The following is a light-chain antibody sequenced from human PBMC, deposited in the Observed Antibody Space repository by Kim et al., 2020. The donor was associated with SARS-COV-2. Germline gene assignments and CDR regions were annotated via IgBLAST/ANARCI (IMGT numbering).Light chain of an antibody. CDR3: CSYAGSYNVV. V-gene: IGLV2-11*01. CDR1: SSDVGGYTY. CDR2: DVS. Sequence: GQSVTISCTGTSSDVGGYTYVSSYQQHPGKAPKLMIYDVSKRPSGVPDRFSGSKSGNTASLTISGLQAEDEADYYCCSYAGSYNVVFGGGTQLTVL. J-gene: IGLJ2*01.